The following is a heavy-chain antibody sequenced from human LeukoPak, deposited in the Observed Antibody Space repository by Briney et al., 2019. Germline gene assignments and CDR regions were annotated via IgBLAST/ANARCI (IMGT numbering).Heavy chain of an antibody. D-gene: IGHD6-19*01. CDR3: ARGNFNGGWYNNWFDP. J-gene: IGHJ5*02. Sequence: ASVKVSCKASGYTFTSYDINWVRQATGQGLEWMGWMNPNSGNTGYAQKFQGRVTMTRNTSISTAYMELSSLRSEDTAVYYCARGNFNGGWYNNWFDPWGQGTLVTVSS. V-gene: IGHV1-8*01. CDR2: MNPNSGNT. CDR1: GYTFTSYD.